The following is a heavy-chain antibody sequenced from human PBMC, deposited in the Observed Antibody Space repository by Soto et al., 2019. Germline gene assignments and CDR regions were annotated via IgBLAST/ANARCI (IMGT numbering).Heavy chain of an antibody. D-gene: IGHD1-1*01. J-gene: IGHJ4*02. Sequence: GGSLRLSCAASGFTFSSYAMHWVHQAPGKGLEWVAVISYDGSNIYYADSVKGRFTISRDNSKNTLYLQMNSLRDEGTAVYYCARRGTGLDYWGQGTLVTVSS. CDR3: ARRGTGLDY. CDR1: GFTFSSYA. V-gene: IGHV3-30-3*01. CDR2: ISYDGSNI.